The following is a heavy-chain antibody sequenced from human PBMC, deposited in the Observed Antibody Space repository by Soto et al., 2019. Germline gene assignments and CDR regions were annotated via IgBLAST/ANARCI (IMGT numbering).Heavy chain of an antibody. V-gene: IGHV4-59*01. CDR3: ARYARIPDY. Sequence: QVQLQESGPGLVKPSETLSLTCTVSGASITSYYWSWIRQPPGQGLESLGYIYYTGDTNSNPSLTGRLTLSIDTSKNQFSLKLSSVTAADTAISYCARYARIPDYWGQGTLVTVSS. J-gene: IGHJ4*02. CDR1: GASITSYY. CDR2: IYYTGDT. D-gene: IGHD2-2*01.